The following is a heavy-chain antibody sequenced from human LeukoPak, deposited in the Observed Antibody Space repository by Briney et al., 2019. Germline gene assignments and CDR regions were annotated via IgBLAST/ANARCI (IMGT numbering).Heavy chain of an antibody. CDR2: IKQDGSEK. Sequence: GGSLRLSCAASGFTFSSYWMSWVRQAPGKGLEWVANIKQDGSEKYYVDSVKGRFTISRDNAKNSLYLQMNSLRAEDTAVYYCARDKVDDYYDSSGFFDYWGQGTLVTVSS. J-gene: IGHJ4*02. CDR1: GFTFSSYW. CDR3: ARDKVDDYYDSSGFFDY. D-gene: IGHD3-22*01. V-gene: IGHV3-7*01.